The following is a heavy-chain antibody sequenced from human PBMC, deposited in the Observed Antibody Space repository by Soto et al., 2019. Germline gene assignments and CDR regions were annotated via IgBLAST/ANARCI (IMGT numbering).Heavy chain of an antibody. D-gene: IGHD5-18*01. CDR3: ASYVDTAMVRFDY. CDR1: GGTFSSYA. CDR2: IIPIFGTA. V-gene: IGHV1-69*06. J-gene: IGHJ4*02. Sequence: GASVKVSCKASGGTFSSYAISWVRQAPGQGLEWMGGIIPIFGTANYAQKFQGRVTITADKSTSTAYMELSSLRSEDTAVYYCASYVDTAMVRFDYWGQGAPVTVSS.